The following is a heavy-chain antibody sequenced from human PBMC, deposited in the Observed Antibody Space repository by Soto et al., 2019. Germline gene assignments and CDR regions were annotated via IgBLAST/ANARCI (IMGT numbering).Heavy chain of an antibody. CDR3: ARDRQQWLEPAGGALPF. CDR1: GFTLSSYV. CDR2: ISYVGNDN. Sequence: QVQLVESGGGVVQPGRSLRLSCAASGFTLSSYVMHWVXQAPGKGLEWVARISYVGNDNFYADSVKGRFTISRDNAKXXXXXXMNSLRPDDTAVYYCARDRQQWLEPAGGALPFWGQGTMVIVSS. D-gene: IGHD6-19*01. V-gene: IGHV3-30-3*01. J-gene: IGHJ3*01.